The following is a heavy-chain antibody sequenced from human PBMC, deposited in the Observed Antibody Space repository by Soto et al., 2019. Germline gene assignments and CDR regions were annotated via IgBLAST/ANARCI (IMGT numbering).Heavy chain of an antibody. CDR1: GFTSSNYW. V-gene: IGHV3-74*01. D-gene: IGHD3-10*01. J-gene: IGHJ6*02. CDR3: ARSVRSGSFPYYYYAMDV. Sequence: GGSLRLSCAASGFTSSNYWMHWVRQAPGKGLAWVSRIKSDGSSTSYANSVKGRFTISRDNAKNTLDLQMHGLRAEDMAVYYCARSVRSGSFPYYYYAMDVWGQGTTVTVSS. CDR2: IKSDGSST.